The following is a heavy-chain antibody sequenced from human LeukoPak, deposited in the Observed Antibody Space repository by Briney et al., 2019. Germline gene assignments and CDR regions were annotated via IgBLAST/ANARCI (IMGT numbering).Heavy chain of an antibody. J-gene: IGHJ4*02. CDR1: GFSFSSYW. V-gene: IGHV3-7*01. CDR2: IKQDGSVQ. D-gene: IGHD2-2*01. CDR3: SSQPAALGVDF. Sequence: PGGSLRLSCAASGFSFSSYWMSWVRQAPGKGLEWVANIKQDGSVQSYVDSVKGRFTISRDNAKKSLYLQMNSLRAEDTAVYYCSSQPAALGVDFWGQGILVTVSS.